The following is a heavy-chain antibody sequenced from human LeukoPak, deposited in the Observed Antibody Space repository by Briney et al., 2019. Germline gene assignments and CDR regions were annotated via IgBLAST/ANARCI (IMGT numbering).Heavy chain of an antibody. CDR3: ARSWNSACDY. V-gene: IGHV1-18*01. CDR2: ISGYNGDT. J-gene: IGHJ4*02. Sequence: ASVKVSCKASGYTFTNYGISWLRQAPGQGLEWMGWISGYNGDTNYAQKLQGRVTMTTDTSTSTAYMELRSLRSDDTAVYYCARSWNSACDYWGQGTLVTVSS. CDR1: GYTFTNYG. D-gene: IGHD1-7*01.